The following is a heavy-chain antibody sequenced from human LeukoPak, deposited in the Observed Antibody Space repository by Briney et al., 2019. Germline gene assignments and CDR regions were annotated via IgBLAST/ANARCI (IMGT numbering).Heavy chain of an antibody. D-gene: IGHD3-10*01. Sequence: GGSLRLSCAASGFTFSSYAMSWVRQAPGKGLEWVSAISGSGGSTYYADSVKGRFTISRDNSKNTLYLQMNSLRAEDTAVYYCARDSGSGSYFDYWGQGTLVTVSS. CDR2: ISGSGGST. V-gene: IGHV3-23*01. CDR1: GFTFSSYA. CDR3: ARDSGSGSYFDY. J-gene: IGHJ4*02.